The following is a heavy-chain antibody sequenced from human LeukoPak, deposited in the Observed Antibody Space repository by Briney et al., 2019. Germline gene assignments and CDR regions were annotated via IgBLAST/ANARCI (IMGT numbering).Heavy chain of an antibody. CDR2: IYYSGSI. J-gene: IGHJ4*02. V-gene: IGHV4-59*01. CDR1: GGSISSYY. D-gene: IGHD6-19*01. CDR3: ARSGIAVAGSRYYFDY. Sequence: PSETLSLTCTVSGGSISSYYWSWIRQPPGKGLECIGYIYYSGSINYNPSLKSRVTISLDTSKNQFSLKLSSVTAADTAVYYCARSGIAVAGSRYYFDYWGQGTLVTVSS.